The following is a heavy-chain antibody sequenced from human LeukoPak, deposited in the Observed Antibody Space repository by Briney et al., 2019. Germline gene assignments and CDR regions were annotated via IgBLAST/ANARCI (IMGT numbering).Heavy chain of an antibody. Sequence: PSETLSLTCAVSGYSISSGYYWGWIRQPPGKGLEWIGSIYHSGSTYYNPSLKSRVTISVDTSKNQFSLKLSSVTAADTAVYYCARHVAYFDYAGEGYFDYWGQGTLVTVSS. CDR1: GYSISSGYY. V-gene: IGHV4-38-2*01. J-gene: IGHJ4*02. CDR2: IYHSGST. D-gene: IGHD3-16*01. CDR3: ARHVAYFDYAGEGYFDY.